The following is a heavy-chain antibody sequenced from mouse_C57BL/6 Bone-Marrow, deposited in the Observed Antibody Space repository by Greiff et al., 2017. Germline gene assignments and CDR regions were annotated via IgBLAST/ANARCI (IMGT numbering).Heavy chain of an antibody. CDR3: ARNYYGSSYNYAMDY. V-gene: IGHV1-64*01. J-gene: IGHJ4*01. Sequence: VKLQQPGAELVKPGASVKLSCKASGYTFTSYWMHWVKQRPGQGLEWIGMIHPNSGSTNYNEKFKSKATLTVDKSSSTAYMQLSSLTSEDSAVYYCARNYYGSSYNYAMDYWGQGTSVTVSS. CDR2: IHPNSGST. CDR1: GYTFTSYW. D-gene: IGHD1-1*01.